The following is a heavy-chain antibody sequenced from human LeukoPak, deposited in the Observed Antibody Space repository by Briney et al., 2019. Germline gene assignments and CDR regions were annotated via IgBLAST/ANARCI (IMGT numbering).Heavy chain of an antibody. CDR2: INPNSGGT. Sequence: ASVKVSCKASGYTFTGYYMHWVRQAPGQGLEWMSWINPNSGGTNYAQKFQGRVTMTRDTSISTAYMELSRLRSDDTAVYYCARETGNYYGSGSYYNSKIPWFDPWGQGTLVTVSS. V-gene: IGHV1-2*02. J-gene: IGHJ5*02. CDR3: ARETGNYYGSGSYYNSKIPWFDP. D-gene: IGHD3-10*01. CDR1: GYTFTGYY.